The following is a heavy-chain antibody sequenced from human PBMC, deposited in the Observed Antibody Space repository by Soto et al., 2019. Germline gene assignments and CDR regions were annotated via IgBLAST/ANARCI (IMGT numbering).Heavy chain of an antibody. CDR2: IIPIFGTA. D-gene: IGHD3-22*01. V-gene: IGHV1-69*01. Sequence: QVQLVQSGAEAKKPGSSVKVSCKASGGTFSSYAISWVRQAPGQGLEWMGGIIPIFGTANYAQKFQGRVTITADESTSTAYMELSSLRSEDTAVYYCASGHTYYYDSSGYPFGMDVWGQGTTVTVSS. CDR1: GGTFSSYA. CDR3: ASGHTYYYDSSGYPFGMDV. J-gene: IGHJ6*02.